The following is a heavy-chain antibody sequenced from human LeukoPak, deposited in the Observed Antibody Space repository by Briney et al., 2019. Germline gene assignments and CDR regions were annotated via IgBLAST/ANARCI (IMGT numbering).Heavy chain of an antibody. CDR2: INHSGST. Sequence: SETLSLTCAVYGGSFSGYYWSWIRQPPGKGLEWIGEINHSGSTNYNPSLKSRVTISVDTSKNQFSLKLSSVTAADTAVYYCARRWNDYGDDPDYWGQGTLVTVSS. CDR1: GGSFSGYY. D-gene: IGHD4-17*01. J-gene: IGHJ4*02. CDR3: ARRWNDYGDDPDY. V-gene: IGHV4-34*01.